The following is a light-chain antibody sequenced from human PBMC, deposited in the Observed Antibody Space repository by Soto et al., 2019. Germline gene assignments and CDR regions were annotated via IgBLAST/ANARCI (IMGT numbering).Light chain of an antibody. V-gene: IGKV1-39*01. J-gene: IGKJ2*01. CDR2: AAS. CDR3: LQTYSTSYP. CDR1: ESISTY. Sequence: DLQMTQSPSSLSASVGDRVTITCRASESISTYLNWYQHKPGKAPKLLIYAASSLQSAVPSRFSGSGSGTDFTLTISSLQPDDCTSYWWLQTYSTSYPFGQGAKLEMK.